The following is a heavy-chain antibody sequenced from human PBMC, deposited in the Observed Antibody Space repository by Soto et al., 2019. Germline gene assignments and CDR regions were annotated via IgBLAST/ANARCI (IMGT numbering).Heavy chain of an antibody. CDR3: ARGQRFSDSFDP. J-gene: IGHJ5*02. Sequence: QVQLQESGPGLVTPSETLSITCTVSGGAISGYYWTWIRQSAGKGLEWIGRIYSSGGTRYNPSLQGRVTMSLDTSKDQFSLRLTSVTAAYTAVYYCARGQRFSDSFDPWGQGTLVTVSS. D-gene: IGHD3-3*01. CDR1: GGAISGYY. CDR2: IYSSGGT. V-gene: IGHV4-4*07.